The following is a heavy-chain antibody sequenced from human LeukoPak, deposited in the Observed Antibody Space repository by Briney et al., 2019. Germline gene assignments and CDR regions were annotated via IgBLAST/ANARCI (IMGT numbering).Heavy chain of an antibody. CDR1: GFSISGHW. V-gene: IGHV3-7*01. CDR2: INAYGTEK. Sequence: PGGSLRLSCVASGFSISGHWQTWVRQTPGKGLEWVAHINAYGTEKAYLDSVKGRFTISKDSVENSVTLQMNSLRVEDTGVYYCGRGHYGLDVWGQGATVTVSS. CDR3: GRGHYGLDV. J-gene: IGHJ6*02.